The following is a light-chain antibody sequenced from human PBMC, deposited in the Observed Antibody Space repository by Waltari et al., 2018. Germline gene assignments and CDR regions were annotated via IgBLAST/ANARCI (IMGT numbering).Light chain of an antibody. CDR2: AAS. J-gene: IGKJ4*01. Sequence: DIQLTQSPSFLSASVGERVTITCRASQGISSYLAWYQQKPGKAPQLLIYAASTLQSGVPSRFSGRGSGTDFTLTINNLQPEDSATYYCQQLNTYPLTFGGGSKVDIK. CDR1: QGISSY. CDR3: QQLNTYPLT. V-gene: IGKV1-9*01.